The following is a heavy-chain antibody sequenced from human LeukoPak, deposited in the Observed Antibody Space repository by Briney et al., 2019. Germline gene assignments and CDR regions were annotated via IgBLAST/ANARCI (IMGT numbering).Heavy chain of an antibody. CDR2: IYYSGSN. J-gene: IGHJ4*02. CDR3: ARVMYYDSSGRPYYFDY. D-gene: IGHD3-22*01. Sequence: SETLSLTCTVSGGSISSYYWSWIRQPPGKGLEWIGYIYYSGSNNYNPSLKSRVTISVDTSKNQFSLKLSSVTAADTAVYYCARVMYYDSSGRPYYFDYWGQGTLVTVSS. V-gene: IGHV4-59*01. CDR1: GGSISSYY.